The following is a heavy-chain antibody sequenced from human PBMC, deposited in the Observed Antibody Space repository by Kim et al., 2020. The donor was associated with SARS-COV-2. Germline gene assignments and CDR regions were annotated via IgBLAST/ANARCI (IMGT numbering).Heavy chain of an antibody. J-gene: IGHJ5*02. CDR3: ARDHSPEHYDILRPNWFDP. CDR1: GYTFTSYA. D-gene: IGHD3-9*01. Sequence: ASVKVSCKASGYTFTSYAMNWVRQAPGQGLEWMGWINTNTGNPTYAQGFTGRFVFSLDTSVSTAYLQISSLKAEDTAVYYCARDHSPEHYDILRPNWFDPWGQGTLVTVSS. V-gene: IGHV7-4-1*02. CDR2: INTNTGNP.